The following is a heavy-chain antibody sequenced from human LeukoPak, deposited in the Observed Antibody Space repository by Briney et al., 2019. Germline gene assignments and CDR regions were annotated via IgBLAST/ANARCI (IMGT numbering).Heavy chain of an antibody. V-gene: IGHV4-59*01. D-gene: IGHD4-17*01. J-gene: IGHJ4*02. Sequence: SETLSLTCTVSGGSISSYYWSWIRQPAGKGLEWIGYIYYSGSTNHNPSLKSRVPISVDTSKDQVSLKLSSVTAADTAVYYCARGRDYGGYYFDYWGQGTLVTVSS. CDR1: GGSISSYY. CDR3: ARGRDYGGYYFDY. CDR2: IYYSGST.